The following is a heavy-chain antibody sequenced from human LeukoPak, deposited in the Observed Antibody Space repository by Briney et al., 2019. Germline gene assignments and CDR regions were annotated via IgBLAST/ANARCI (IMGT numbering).Heavy chain of an antibody. J-gene: IGHJ4*02. CDR3: ARGSHRHFLWELRGEYYFDY. CDR2: ISSSSSYI. CDR1: GFTFSSYS. D-gene: IGHD1-26*01. V-gene: IGHV3-21*01. Sequence: GGSLRLSCAASGFTFSSYSMNWVRQAPGKGLEWVSSISSSSSYIYYADSVKGRFTISRDNAKNSLYLQMNSLRAEDPAVYYCARGSHRHFLWELRGEYYFDYWGQGTLVTVSS.